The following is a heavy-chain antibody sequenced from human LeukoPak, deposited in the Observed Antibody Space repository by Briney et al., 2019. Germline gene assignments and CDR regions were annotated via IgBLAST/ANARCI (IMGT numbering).Heavy chain of an antibody. D-gene: IGHD3-10*01. V-gene: IGHV1-69*01. CDR1: GATFSSYA. Sequence: SVKVSCKASGATFSSYAISWVRQAPGQGLEWMGGIIPIFGTANYAQKFQGRVTITSDESTSTAYMELSSLRSEAAAVSCCAITGSQPYYGPGGGYWFDPWGQGTLVTVSS. J-gene: IGHJ5*02. CDR3: AITGSQPYYGPGGGYWFDP. CDR2: IIPIFGTA.